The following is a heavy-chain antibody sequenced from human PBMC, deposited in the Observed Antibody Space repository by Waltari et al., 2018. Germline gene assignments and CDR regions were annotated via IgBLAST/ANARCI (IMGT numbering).Heavy chain of an antibody. J-gene: IGHJ6*02. CDR1: GFTFSSYW. CDR3: AGLTYYDFWSGYYPGPGSGRDV. CDR2: IKQDGSEK. D-gene: IGHD3-3*01. V-gene: IGHV3-7*01. Sequence: EVQLVESGGGLVQPGGSLRLSCAASGFTFSSYWMSWVRQAPGKGLEWVANIKQDGSEKYNLASVKARFTISRDKAKNSRYLKRNSRRAEETAVYYCAGLTYYDFWSGYYPGPGSGRDVWGQGTTVTVPS.